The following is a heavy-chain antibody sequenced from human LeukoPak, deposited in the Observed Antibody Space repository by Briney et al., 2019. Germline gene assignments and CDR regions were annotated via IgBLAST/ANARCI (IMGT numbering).Heavy chain of an antibody. D-gene: IGHD3-22*01. J-gene: IGHJ4*02. CDR3: ARDSSGYYLLDY. Sequence: PSETLSLTCTVSGVSISSSSYYWGWIRQPPGKGLEWIGSIYYSGSTYYNPSLKSRVTISVDTSKNQFSLKLSSVTAADTAVYYCARDSSGYYLLDYWGQGTLVTVSS. CDR2: IYYSGST. V-gene: IGHV4-39*02. CDR1: GVSISSSSYY.